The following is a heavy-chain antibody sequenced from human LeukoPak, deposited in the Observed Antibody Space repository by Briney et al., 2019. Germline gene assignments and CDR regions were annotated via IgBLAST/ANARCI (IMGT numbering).Heavy chain of an antibody. V-gene: IGHV1-69*13. D-gene: IGHD4-11*01. CDR3: ARDYSKGHFDY. CDR2: IIPIFGTA. CDR1: GYTFTSYY. Sequence: GASVKVSCKASGYTFTSYYMHWVRQAPGQGLEWMGGIIPIFGTANYAQKFQGRVTITADESTSTAYMELSSLRSEDTAVYYCARDYSKGHFDYWGQGTLVTVSS. J-gene: IGHJ4*02.